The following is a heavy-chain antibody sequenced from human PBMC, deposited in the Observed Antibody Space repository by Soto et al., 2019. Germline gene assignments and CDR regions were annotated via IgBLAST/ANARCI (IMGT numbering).Heavy chain of an antibody. CDR1: GGSVSSGSYY. CDR3: ARAPLYSSGSYYFDY. D-gene: IGHD6-19*01. V-gene: IGHV4-61*01. Sequence: SETLSLTCTGSGGSVSSGSYYWSWIRQPPGKGLEWIGYIYYSGSANYHPSLKSRVTISVDTSKNQFFLKLTSVTAADTAVYYGARAPLYSSGSYYFDYWGQGALVTVSS. J-gene: IGHJ4*02. CDR2: IYYSGSA.